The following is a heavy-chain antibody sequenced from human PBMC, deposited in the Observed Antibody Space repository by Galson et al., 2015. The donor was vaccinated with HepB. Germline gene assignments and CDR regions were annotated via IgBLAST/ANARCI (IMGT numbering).Heavy chain of an antibody. J-gene: IGHJ4*01. CDR3: VRDVETKGGRSDY. D-gene: IGHD2-21*01. CDR2: INTDSQNK. CDR1: GFTFKSYS. Sequence: SLRLSCAVSGFTFKSYSMNWVRQAPGKGLEWLSYINTDSQNKYYADSVRGRFTISRDNAKNSLYLQMSSLRDEDTALYYCVRDVETKGGRSDYWGQGTLVTVSS. V-gene: IGHV3-48*02.